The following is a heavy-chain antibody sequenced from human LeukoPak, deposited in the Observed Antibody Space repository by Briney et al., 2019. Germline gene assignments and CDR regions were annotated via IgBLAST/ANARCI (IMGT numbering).Heavy chain of an antibody. CDR2: ISSSSSTI. CDR3: AKGWSGYFRSPFDL. J-gene: IGHJ3*01. D-gene: IGHD3-3*01. V-gene: IGHV3-48*04. Sequence: GGSLRPSCAASGFTFSSYSMNWVRQAPGKGLEWVSYISSSSSTIYYADSVKGRFTISRDNAKNSLYLQMNSLRAEDTAVYYCAKGWSGYFRSPFDLWGQGTMVTVSS. CDR1: GFTFSSYS.